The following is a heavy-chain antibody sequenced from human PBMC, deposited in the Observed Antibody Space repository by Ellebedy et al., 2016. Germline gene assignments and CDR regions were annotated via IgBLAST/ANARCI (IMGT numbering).Heavy chain of an antibody. D-gene: IGHD3-10*01. CDR2: ISGNGGDT. J-gene: IGHJ4*02. Sequence: GGSLRLXCAASGFIFSNYDMHWVRQAPGKGLEWVSSISGNGGDTYYADSVKGRFTISRDNSKNTVYMQMKSLRAEDTAVYYCVKFWFGETEWGQGTLVTVSS. V-gene: IGHV3-23*01. CDR1: GFIFSNYD. CDR3: VKFWFGETE.